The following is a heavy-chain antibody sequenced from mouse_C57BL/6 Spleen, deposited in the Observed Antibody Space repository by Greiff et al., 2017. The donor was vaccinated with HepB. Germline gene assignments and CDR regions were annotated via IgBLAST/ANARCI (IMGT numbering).Heavy chain of an antibody. V-gene: IGHV6-3*01. CDR1: GFTFSNYW. CDR3: TAPYYYGSSSFAY. CDR2: IRLKSDNYAT. D-gene: IGHD1-1*01. Sequence: DVMLVESGGGLVQPGGSMKLSCVASGFTFSNYWMNWVRQSPEKGLEWVAQIRLKSDNYATHYAESVKGRFTISRDDSKSSVYLQMNNLRAEDTGIYYCTAPYYYGSSSFAYWGQGTLVTVSA. J-gene: IGHJ3*01.